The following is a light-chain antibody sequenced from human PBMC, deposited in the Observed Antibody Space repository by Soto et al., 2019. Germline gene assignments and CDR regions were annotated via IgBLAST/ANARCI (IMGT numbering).Light chain of an antibody. V-gene: IGKV1-5*01. Sequence: DIQMTQSPSSLSASVEDRVIITCRASQSISNWLAWYQQRPGKAPKLLISDASSLQSGVPSRFSGSRSGTEFTLTISSLQADDFATYYCQQYETYSRTFGQGTKVDI. J-gene: IGKJ2*01. CDR2: DAS. CDR3: QQYETYSRT. CDR1: QSISNW.